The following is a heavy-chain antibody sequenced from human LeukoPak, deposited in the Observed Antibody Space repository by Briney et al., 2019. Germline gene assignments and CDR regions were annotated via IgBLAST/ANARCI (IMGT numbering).Heavy chain of an antibody. CDR2: ISSSGSTI. CDR3: AELGITMIGGV. D-gene: IGHD3-10*02. V-gene: IGHV3-48*03. CDR1: GFTFSSYE. Sequence: GGSLRLSCAASGFTFSSYEMNWVRQAPGKGLEWVSYISSSGSTIYYADSVKGRFTISRDNAKNSLYLQMNSLRAEDTAVYYCAELGITMIGGVWGKGTTVTITS. J-gene: IGHJ6*04.